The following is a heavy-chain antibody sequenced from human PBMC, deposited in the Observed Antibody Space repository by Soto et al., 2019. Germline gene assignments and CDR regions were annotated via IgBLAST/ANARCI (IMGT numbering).Heavy chain of an antibody. CDR1: GFTVSSNY. D-gene: IGHD3-3*01. V-gene: IGHV3-53*01. CDR3: ARDRSGNSGSYYGMDV. J-gene: IGHJ6*02. CDR2: IYSGGST. Sequence: HPGGSLRLSCAASGFTVSSNYMSWVRQAPGKGLEWVSVIYSGGSTYYADSVKGRFTISRDNSKNTLYLQMNSLRAEDTAVYYCARDRSGNSGSYYGMDVWGQGTTVTVSS.